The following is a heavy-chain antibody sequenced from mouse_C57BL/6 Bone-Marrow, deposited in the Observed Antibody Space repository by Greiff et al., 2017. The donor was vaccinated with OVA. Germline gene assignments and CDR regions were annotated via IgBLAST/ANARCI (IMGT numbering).Heavy chain of an antibody. CDR2: ISDGGSYT. D-gene: IGHD1-1*01. CDR3: ARDGTTVAPFDY. Sequence: EVKLVESGGGLVKPGGSLKLSCAASGFTFSSYAMSWVRQTPEKRLEWVATISDGGSYTYYPDNVKGRFTISRDNAKNNLYLQMSHLKSEDTAMYYCARDGTTVAPFDYWGQGTTLTVSS. CDR1: GFTFSSYA. J-gene: IGHJ2*01. V-gene: IGHV5-4*01.